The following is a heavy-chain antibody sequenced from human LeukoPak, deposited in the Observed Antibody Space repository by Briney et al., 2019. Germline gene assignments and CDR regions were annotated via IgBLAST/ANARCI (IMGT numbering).Heavy chain of an antibody. CDR2: FSGSGGST. D-gene: IGHD3-10*01. Sequence: PGGSLRLSCAASGFTFSSYAMSWVRQAPGKGLECISGFSGSGGSTYYADSVKGRFTISRDNSKNTLYLQMNSLRAEDTAVYYCARGLDYYGSGSYYCDYWGQGTLVTVSS. CDR1: GFTFSSYA. V-gene: IGHV3-23*01. J-gene: IGHJ4*02. CDR3: ARGLDYYGSGSYYCDY.